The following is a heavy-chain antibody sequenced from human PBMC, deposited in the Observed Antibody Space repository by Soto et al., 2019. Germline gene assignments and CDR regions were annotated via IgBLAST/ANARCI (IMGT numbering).Heavy chain of an antibody. D-gene: IGHD2-8*02. CDR1: GFTFSSYW. CDR3: ARDVGLLVDDAFDI. CDR2: IKQDGSEK. Sequence: EVQLVESGGGLVQPGGSLRLSCAASGFTFSSYWMSWVHQAPGKGLEWVANIKQDGSEKYYVDSVKGRFTISRDNAKNSLYLQMNSLRAEDTAVYYCARDVGLLVDDAFDIWGQGTMVTVSS. J-gene: IGHJ3*02. V-gene: IGHV3-7*01.